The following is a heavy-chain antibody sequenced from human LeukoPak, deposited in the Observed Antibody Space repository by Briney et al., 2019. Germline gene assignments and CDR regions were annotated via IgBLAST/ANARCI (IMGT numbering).Heavy chain of an antibody. V-gene: IGHV4-39*01. CDR3: ARGGMTTVTTFDY. CDR1: GCSISSSSYY. Sequence: SETLSLTCTVSGCSISSSSYYWGWIRQPPGKGLEWIGSIYYSGSTYYNPSLKSRVTISVDTSKNQFSLKLSSVTAADTAVYYCARGGMTTVTTFDYWGQGTLVTVSS. CDR2: IYYSGST. D-gene: IGHD4-17*01. J-gene: IGHJ4*02.